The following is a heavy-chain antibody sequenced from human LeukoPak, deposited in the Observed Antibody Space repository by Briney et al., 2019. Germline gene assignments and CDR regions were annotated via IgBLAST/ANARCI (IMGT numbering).Heavy chain of an antibody. CDR1: GFTVSSDY. D-gene: IGHD3-10*01. CDR2: IYSGGTI. CDR3: ARGPYGSSGTPDAFDI. J-gene: IGHJ3*02. V-gene: IGHV3-66*01. Sequence: GGSLSLSCAASGFTVSSDYMSWVRQAPGKGLEWVSVIYSGGTIHYADSVKGRFTISRDNSKNTLYLQMNSLRAEDTAVYYCARGPYGSSGTPDAFDIWGQGTMVTVSS.